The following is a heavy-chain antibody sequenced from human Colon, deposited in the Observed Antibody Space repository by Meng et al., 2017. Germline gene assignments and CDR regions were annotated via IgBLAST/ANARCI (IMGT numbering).Heavy chain of an antibody. J-gene: IGHJ5*02. Sequence: EVQLGGSGGGLGQPGGALRLACAASVFTVSSNYMSWVRQAPGKGLEWVSVIYSGGSTYYADSVKGRFTISRDNSKNTLYLQMNSLRAEDTAVYYCARELMLTFDPWGQGTLVTVSS. CDR2: IYSGGST. CDR3: ARELMLTFDP. D-gene: IGHD3-16*01. CDR1: VFTVSSNY. V-gene: IGHV3-66*02.